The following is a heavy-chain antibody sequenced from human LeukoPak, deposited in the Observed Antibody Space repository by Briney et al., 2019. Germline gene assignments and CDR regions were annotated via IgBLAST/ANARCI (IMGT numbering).Heavy chain of an antibody. CDR2: FYVTGST. D-gene: IGHD3-22*01. CDR3: ARLKYYDSTGYSPGYYMDV. CDR1: GGPSFIYY. Sequence: SETLSLTCTVSGGPSFIYYGSGPRRPAGRAVKGMGRFYVTGSTIYNPSLQSRLSMSVDTSKNQFSLRLTSVTAADTAVYYCARLKYYDSTGYSPGYYMDVWGKGITVTVSS. V-gene: IGHV4-4*07. J-gene: IGHJ6*03.